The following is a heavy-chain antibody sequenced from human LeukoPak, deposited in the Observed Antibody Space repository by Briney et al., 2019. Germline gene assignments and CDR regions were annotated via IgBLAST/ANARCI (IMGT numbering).Heavy chain of an antibody. V-gene: IGHV4-31*03. CDR1: GGSISSGGYY. D-gene: IGHD5-18*01. CDR2: IYYSGST. Sequence: SETLSLTCTVSGGSISSGGYYWSWIRQHPGKGLEWIGYIYYSGSTYYNPSLKSRVTISVDTSKNQFSLKLSSVTAADTAVYYCARDFRVGDTAMPTYYYYGMDVWGQGTTVTVSS. CDR3: ARDFRVGDTAMPTYYYYGMDV. J-gene: IGHJ6*02.